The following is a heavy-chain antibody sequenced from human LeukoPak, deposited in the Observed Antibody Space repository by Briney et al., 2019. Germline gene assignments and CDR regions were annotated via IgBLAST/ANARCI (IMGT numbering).Heavy chain of an antibody. V-gene: IGHV3-30*18. D-gene: IGHD3-9*01. J-gene: IGHJ4*02. CDR2: ISYDGSNK. CDR1: GFTFSSYG. Sequence: SGGSLRLSCAASGFTFSSYGMHWVRQAPGKGLEWVAVISYDGSNKYYADSVKGRFTISRDNSKNTLYLQMNSLRAEDTAVYYCAKEADYDILTGYYDYWGQGTLVTVSS. CDR3: AKEADYDILTGYYDY.